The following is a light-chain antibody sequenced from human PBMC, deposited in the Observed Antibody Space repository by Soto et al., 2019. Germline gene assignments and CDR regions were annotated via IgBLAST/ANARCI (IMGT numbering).Light chain of an antibody. CDR2: GAS. V-gene: IGKV3-20*01. CDR1: QSVSSNY. Sequence: EIVLTQSPGTLSLSPGERATLSCRASQSVSSNYLAWYQQKFGQAPRLLIYGASSRATGIPDRFSGSGSGTDFTLTISRLEPEDFAVYYCQHYGSSLWTFGQGTKVEI. J-gene: IGKJ1*01. CDR3: QHYGSSLWT.